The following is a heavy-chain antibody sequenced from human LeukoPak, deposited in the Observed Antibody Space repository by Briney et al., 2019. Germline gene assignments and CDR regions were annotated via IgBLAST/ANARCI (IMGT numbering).Heavy chain of an antibody. CDR3: TRGSRYFDWT. V-gene: IGHV3-49*04. Sequence: GGSLRLSCSASGFTFKDYYMYWVRQAPGKGLEWVGFIRSKAYGGTTEYAASVKGRFTISRDDSKSIAYLQMNSLKTEDTAVYYCTRGSRYFDWTWGQGTLVTVSS. J-gene: IGHJ4*02. CDR2: IRSKAYGGTT. D-gene: IGHD3-9*01. CDR1: GFTFKDYY.